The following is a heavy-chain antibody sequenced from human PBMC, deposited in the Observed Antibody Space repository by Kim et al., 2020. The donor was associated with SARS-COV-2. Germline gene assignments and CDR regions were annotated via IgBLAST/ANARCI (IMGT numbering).Heavy chain of an antibody. D-gene: IGHD2-21*01. V-gene: IGHV1-69*04. CDR3: ARDREDGLFGVINRQYYMDV. CDR1: GDTFDSYP. CDR2: VIPRVGIA. Sequence: SVKVSCKAFGDTFDSYPISWVRQAPGQGLEWVGRVIPRVGIASYAQSFQGRVSITADKSTTTAYMELSSLRSEDTAVYFCARDREDGLFGVINRQYYMDVWGSGTTVIVSS. J-gene: IGHJ6*03.